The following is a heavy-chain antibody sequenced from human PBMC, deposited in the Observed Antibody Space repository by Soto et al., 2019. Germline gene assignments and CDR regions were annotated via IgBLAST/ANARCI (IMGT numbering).Heavy chain of an antibody. CDR3: AKDPGAYCGGDCPRGDW. CDR1: GFTFSSYG. CDR2: ISYDGSNK. D-gene: IGHD2-21*02. V-gene: IGHV3-30*18. Sequence: QVQLVESGGGVVQPGRSLRLSCAASGFTFSSYGMHWVRQAPGKGLEWVAVISYDGSNKYYADSVKGRFTISRDNSKNTLYLQRNSLRDEDTAVYYCAKDPGAYCGGDCPRGDWWGQGTLVTVSS. J-gene: IGHJ4*02.